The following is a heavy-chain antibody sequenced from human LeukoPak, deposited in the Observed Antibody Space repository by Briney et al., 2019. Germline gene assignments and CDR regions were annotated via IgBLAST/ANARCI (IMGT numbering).Heavy chain of an antibody. J-gene: IGHJ4*02. Sequence: SETLSLTCTVSGGSISSSSYYWGWIRQPPGKGLEWIGSIYYSGSTYYNPSLKRRVTISVDTSKNQFSLKLSSVTAADTAVYYCASITVTTRPIDYWGQGTLVTVSS. CDR1: GGSISSSSYY. V-gene: IGHV4-39*01. CDR2: IYYSGST. CDR3: ASITVTTRPIDY. D-gene: IGHD4-17*01.